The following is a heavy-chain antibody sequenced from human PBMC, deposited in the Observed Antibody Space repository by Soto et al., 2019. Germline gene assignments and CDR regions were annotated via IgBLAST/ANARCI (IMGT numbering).Heavy chain of an antibody. J-gene: IGHJ4*02. V-gene: IGHV4-34*01. D-gene: IGHD3-10*01. CDR3: ARGRTYYYGSGSSALLY. Sequence: WTWIRQSPGKGLEWIGEINPSGGFNYNPSLKSRVSISVATAKTQFSLKLNSVTAADTAVYYCARGRTYYYGSGSSALLYWGQGSLVTVSS. CDR2: INPSGGF.